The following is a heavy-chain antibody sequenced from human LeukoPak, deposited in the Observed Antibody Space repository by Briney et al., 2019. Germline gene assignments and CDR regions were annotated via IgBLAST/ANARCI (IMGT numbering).Heavy chain of an antibody. J-gene: IGHJ4*02. CDR1: GYSFTGFY. D-gene: IGHD5-24*01. CDR2: INPNSGGT. CDR3: ARVEMVTNFQFYYFDL. V-gene: IGHV1-2*02. Sequence: ASVKVSCKASGYSFTGFYLHWVRQAPGQGLEWMGWINPNSGGTDSAQKFQGGVTMTRDTSTSTVYMELSSLTSDDTAVYYCARVEMVTNFQFYYFDLWGPGTLVIVSS.